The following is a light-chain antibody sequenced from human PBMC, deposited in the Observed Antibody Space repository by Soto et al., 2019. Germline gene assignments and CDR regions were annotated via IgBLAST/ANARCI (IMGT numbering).Light chain of an antibody. Sequence: DIVLTQTPLSSPVTLGQPASISCRSSQSLLHSDGHTYLSWLQQRPGQSPRLLIYKISNRFSGXPXXFSDSGAGTDFTLKISRVEAEDVGVYYCMQLTQSITFGQGTRLEIK. CDR1: QSLLHSDGHTY. CDR2: KIS. J-gene: IGKJ5*01. CDR3: MQLTQSIT. V-gene: IGKV2-24*01.